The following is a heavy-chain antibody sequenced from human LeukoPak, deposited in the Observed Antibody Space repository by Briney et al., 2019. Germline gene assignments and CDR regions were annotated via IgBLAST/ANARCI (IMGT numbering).Heavy chain of an antibody. D-gene: IGHD1-26*01. V-gene: IGHV3-21*01. J-gene: IGHJ4*02. CDR1: GFTFSSYS. Sequence: GGSLRLSCAASGFTFSSYSMNWVRQAPGKGLEWVSSISSSSSYIYYADSVKGRFTISRDNAKNSLYLQVNSLRAEDTAVYYCARGLYSSSWSQIVGATTTFDYWGQGTLVTVSS. CDR3: ARGLYSSSWSQIVGATTTFDY. CDR2: ISSSSSYI.